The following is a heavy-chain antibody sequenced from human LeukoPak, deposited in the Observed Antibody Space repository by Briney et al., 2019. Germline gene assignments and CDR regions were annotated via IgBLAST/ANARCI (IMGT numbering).Heavy chain of an antibody. CDR3: ARQFYYDSSGYYGY. CDR1: GFTFSSYT. CDR2: ISSSSSYI. Sequence: GGSLRLSCAASGFTFSSYTMNWVRQAPGKGLEWVSSISSSSSYIYYADSVKGRFTISRDNPKNSLYLQMNSLRAEDTAVYYCARQFYYDSSGYYGYWGQGTLVTVSS. V-gene: IGHV3-21*01. J-gene: IGHJ4*02. D-gene: IGHD3-22*01.